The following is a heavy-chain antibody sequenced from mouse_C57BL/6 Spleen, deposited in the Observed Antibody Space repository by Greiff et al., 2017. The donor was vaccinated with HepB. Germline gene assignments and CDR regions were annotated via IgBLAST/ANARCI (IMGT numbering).Heavy chain of an antibody. Sequence: QVQLQQSGAELVKPGASVKISCKASGYAFSSYWMNWVKQRPGKGLEWIGQIYPGDGDTNYNGKFKGKATLTADKSSSTAYMQLSSLTSEDSAVYFWERGVIITTVVARYFDVWGTGTTVTVSS. V-gene: IGHV1-80*01. D-gene: IGHD1-1*01. CDR2: IYPGDGDT. CDR3: ERGVIITTVVARYFDV. J-gene: IGHJ1*03. CDR1: GYAFSSYW.